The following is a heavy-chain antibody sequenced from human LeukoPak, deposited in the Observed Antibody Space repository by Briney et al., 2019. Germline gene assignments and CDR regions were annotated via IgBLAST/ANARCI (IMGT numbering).Heavy chain of an antibody. CDR3: ARYKLDDAFDI. V-gene: IGHV4-30-2*01. CDR2: IYHSGGT. J-gene: IGHJ3*02. CDR1: GGSISSGGYS. Sequence: SETLSLTCAVSGGSISSGGYSWSWIRQPPGKGLDWIGYIYHSGGTYYNPSLKSRVTISVDRSKNQFSLKLNSVTAADTAVYFCARYKLDDAFDIWGQGTMVTVSS. D-gene: IGHD1-1*01.